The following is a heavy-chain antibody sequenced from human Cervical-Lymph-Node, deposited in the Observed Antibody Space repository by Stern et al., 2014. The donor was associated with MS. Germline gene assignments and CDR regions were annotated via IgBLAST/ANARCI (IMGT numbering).Heavy chain of an antibody. CDR2: INTNSGET. CDR1: GYTFNAYY. J-gene: IGHJ6*02. D-gene: IGHD1-14*01. Sequence: VQLEESAAEVKKPGASVKVSCEASGYTFNAYYIHWVRQAPGRGLEWMGRINTNSGETKYAQKFQCRFTMTMYTSNTAYMELSRVTSDDPAVFYCARVTRHFENRLYFGMDVWGQGTTVTVSS. CDR3: ARVTRHFENRLYFGMDV. V-gene: IGHV1-2*06.